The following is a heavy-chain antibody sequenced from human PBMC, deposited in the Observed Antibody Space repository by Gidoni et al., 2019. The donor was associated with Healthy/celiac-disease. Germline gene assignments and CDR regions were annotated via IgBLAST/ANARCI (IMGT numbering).Heavy chain of an antibody. D-gene: IGHD1-26*01. CDR3: ARVFIVGATTGPFDY. J-gene: IGHJ4*02. Sequence: EVQLVESGGGLVQPGGSLRLSCAASGFTCSTYAMLWVRQAPGKGLEYVSAISSNGGSTYYANSVKGRFTISRDNSKNTLYLQMGSLRAEDMAVYYCARVFIVGATTGPFDYWGQGTLVTVSS. CDR2: ISSNGGST. CDR1: GFTCSTYA. V-gene: IGHV3-64*01.